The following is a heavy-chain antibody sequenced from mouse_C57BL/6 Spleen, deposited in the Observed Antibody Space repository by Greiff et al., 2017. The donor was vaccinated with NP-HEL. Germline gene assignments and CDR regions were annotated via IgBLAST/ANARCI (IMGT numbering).Heavy chain of an antibody. CDR1: GFNIKDDY. Sequence: VQLQQSGAELVRPGASVKLSCTASGFNIKDDYMHWVKQRPEQGLEWIGWIDPENGDTEYASKFQGKATITADTSSNTAYLQLSSLTSEDTAVYYCTTGGLRLFAYWGQGTLVTVSA. V-gene: IGHV14-4*01. CDR3: TTGGLRLFAY. CDR2: IDPENGDT. D-gene: IGHD2-4*01. J-gene: IGHJ3*01.